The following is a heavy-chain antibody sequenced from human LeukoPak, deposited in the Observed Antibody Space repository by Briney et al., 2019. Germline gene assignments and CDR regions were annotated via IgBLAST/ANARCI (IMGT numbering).Heavy chain of an antibody. CDR2: IYHSGST. CDR3: ASKLYGDARTFDY. J-gene: IGHJ4*02. V-gene: IGHV4-39*07. Sequence: SETLSLTCTVSGGSISSYYWGWIPQPPGKGLEWIGSIYHSGSTYYNPSLKSRVTISVDTSKNQFSLKLSSVTAADTAVYYCASKLYGDARTFDYWGQGTLVTVSS. D-gene: IGHD4-17*01. CDR1: GGSISSYY.